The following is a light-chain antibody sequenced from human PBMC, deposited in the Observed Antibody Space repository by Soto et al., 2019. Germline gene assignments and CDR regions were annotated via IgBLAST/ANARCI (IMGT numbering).Light chain of an antibody. Sequence: DIQMTQSPPSLSASVGDRVTITCRASQSISSYLNWYQQKPGKAPKLLIYAASSLQSGVPSRFSGSGSGTDFTLTISSLQPEDFATYYCQQSYSTLTFGGGTKVDMK. CDR2: AAS. J-gene: IGKJ4*01. V-gene: IGKV1-39*01. CDR1: QSISSY. CDR3: QQSYSTLT.